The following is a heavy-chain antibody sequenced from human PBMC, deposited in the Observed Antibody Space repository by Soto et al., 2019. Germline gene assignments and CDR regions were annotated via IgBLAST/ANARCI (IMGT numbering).Heavy chain of an antibody. J-gene: IGHJ4*02. CDR1: GFSFSSFA. Sequence: GGSLRLSCEASGFSFSSFAMNWVRQAPGRGLEWVSYISDDGASIYYADSLKGRFTISRDSAKNSLSLQMNNLRAEDTAVYYCARENSVQAWLHHFDHWGLGTLVTV. D-gene: IGHD5-18*01. V-gene: IGHV3-48*03. CDR2: ISDDGASI. CDR3: ARENSVQAWLHHFDH.